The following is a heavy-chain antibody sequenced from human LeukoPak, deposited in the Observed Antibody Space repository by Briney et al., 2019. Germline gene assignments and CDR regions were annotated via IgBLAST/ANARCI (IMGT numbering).Heavy chain of an antibody. CDR2: TNPNSGDT. D-gene: IGHD4-17*01. J-gene: IGHJ5*02. CDR1: GYTFTGYY. V-gene: IGHV1-2*02. Sequence: ASVKVSCKASGYTFTGYYMHWVRQAPGQGLEWMGWTNPNSGDTNYAQKFQGRVTMTRDTSISTAYMELSRLRSDDTAFYYCARSDYGVVDHWGQGTLVTVSS. CDR3: ARSDYGVVDH.